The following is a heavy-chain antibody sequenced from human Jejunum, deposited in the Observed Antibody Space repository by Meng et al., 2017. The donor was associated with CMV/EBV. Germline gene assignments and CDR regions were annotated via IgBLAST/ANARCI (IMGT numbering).Heavy chain of an antibody. Sequence: GSISSGDYYWSWSRQAPGKGLEWIGYISYSGSTYYNPSLKTRITISIDTSKAQFSLKMSSVTAADTAVYYCASYYYDASGHNWFDAWGRGILVTVSS. CDR1: GSISSGDYY. CDR3: ASYYYDASGHNWFDA. J-gene: IGHJ5*02. V-gene: IGHV4-30-4*08. CDR2: ISYSGST. D-gene: IGHD3-22*01.